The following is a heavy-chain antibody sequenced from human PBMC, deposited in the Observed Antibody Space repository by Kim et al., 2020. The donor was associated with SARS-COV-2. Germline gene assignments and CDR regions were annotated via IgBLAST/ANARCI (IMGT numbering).Heavy chain of an antibody. CDR1: GYSFTSYW. J-gene: IGHJ6*02. V-gene: IGHV5-10-1*01. Sequence: GESLKISCKGSGYSFTSYWISWVRQMPGKGLEWMGRIDPSDSYTNYSPSFQGHVTISADKSISTAYLQWSSLKASDTAMYYCAKLSGSYSNPTSYYYYGMDVWGQGTTVTVSS. CDR3: AKLSGSYSNPTSYYYYGMDV. D-gene: IGHD1-26*01. CDR2: IDPSDSYT.